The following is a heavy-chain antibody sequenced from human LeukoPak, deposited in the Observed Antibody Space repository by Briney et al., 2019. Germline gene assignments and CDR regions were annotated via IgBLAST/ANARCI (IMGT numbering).Heavy chain of an antibody. V-gene: IGHV1-18*01. CDR3: ARVGDLSGRPSGDAFDI. Sequence: ASVKVSCKASGYTFTSYGISWVRQAPGQGLEWMGWISAYNGNTNYAQKLQGRVTMTTDTSTSTAYMELRSLRSDDTAVYYCARVGDLSGRPSGDAFDIWGQGTIVTVSS. J-gene: IGHJ3*02. CDR2: ISAYNGNT. CDR1: GYTFTSYG. D-gene: IGHD3-3*01.